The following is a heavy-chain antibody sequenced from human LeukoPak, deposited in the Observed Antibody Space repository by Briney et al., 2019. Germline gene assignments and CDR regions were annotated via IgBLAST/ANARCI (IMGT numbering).Heavy chain of an antibody. CDR2: IYYSGST. D-gene: IGHD1-26*01. J-gene: IGHJ3*02. Sequence: SETLSLTCTVSGGSISSSSYYWGWIRQPPGKGLEWIGSIYYSGSTYYNPSLKSRVTISVDTSKNQFSLKLSSVTAADTAVYYCARVVGAGISHAFDIWGQGTMVTVSS. CDR3: ARVVGAGISHAFDI. V-gene: IGHV4-39*01. CDR1: GGSISSSSYY.